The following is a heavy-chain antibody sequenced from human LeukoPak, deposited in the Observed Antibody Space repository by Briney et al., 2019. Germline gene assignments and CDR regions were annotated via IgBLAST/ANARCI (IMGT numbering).Heavy chain of an antibody. CDR3: ARDSKDIVVVPPFDAFDI. CDR1: GGTFSSYA. J-gene: IGHJ3*02. V-gene: IGHV1-69*06. D-gene: IGHD2-2*01. Sequence: ASVKVSCKASGGTFSSYAISWVRQAPGQGLEWMGGIIPIFGTANYAQKFQGRVTITADKSTSTAYMELSSLRSEDTAVYYCARDSKDIVVVPPFDAFDIWGQGTMVTVSS. CDR2: IIPIFGTA.